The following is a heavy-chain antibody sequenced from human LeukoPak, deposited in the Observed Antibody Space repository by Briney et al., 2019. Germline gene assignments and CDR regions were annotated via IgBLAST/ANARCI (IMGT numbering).Heavy chain of an antibody. CDR3: VRSAGDHYFDY. CDR1: GYSISSGYY. J-gene: IGHJ4*02. V-gene: IGHV4-38-2*01. CDR2: IYHSGST. D-gene: IGHD7-27*01. Sequence: PSETLSLTCAVSGYSISSGYYWGRIRQPPGKGLEWIGSIYHSGSTYYNPSLKSRVTISLDTSKNQFSLNLSSVTAADTAVYYCVRSAGDHYFDYWGQGTLVTVSS.